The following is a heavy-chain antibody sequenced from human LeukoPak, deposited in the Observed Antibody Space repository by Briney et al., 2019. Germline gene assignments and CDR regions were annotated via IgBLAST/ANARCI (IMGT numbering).Heavy chain of an antibody. V-gene: IGHV3-15*01. Sequence: GGSLRLSCAASGFTFSNAWMSWVRQAPGKELEWVGRIKSKTDGGTTDYAAPVKGRFTISRDDSKNTLYLQMNSLKTEDTAVYYCTTDLIAVRFRNNDYWGQGTLVTVSS. CDR3: TTDLIAVRFRNNDY. CDR2: IKSKTDGGTT. J-gene: IGHJ4*02. CDR1: GFTFSNAW. D-gene: IGHD3-3*01.